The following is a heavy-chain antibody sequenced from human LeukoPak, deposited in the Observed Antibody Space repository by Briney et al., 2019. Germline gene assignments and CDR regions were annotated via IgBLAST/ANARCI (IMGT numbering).Heavy chain of an antibody. V-gene: IGHV3-74*01. D-gene: IGHD4-23*01. CDR3: ARGRPHGNDY. J-gene: IGHJ4*02. Sequence: GGSLRLSCAASGFTFSNAWMNWVRQAPGKGLVWVSRIASDGSSTTYADSVKGRFSISRDNAKNTLYLQMNSLRVEDTAVYYCARGRPHGNDYWGQGTLVTVSS. CDR2: IASDGSST. CDR1: GFTFSNAW.